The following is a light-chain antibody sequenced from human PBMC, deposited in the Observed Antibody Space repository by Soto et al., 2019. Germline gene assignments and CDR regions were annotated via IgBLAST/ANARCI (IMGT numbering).Light chain of an antibody. CDR1: QSLLHSNGYNY. CDR2: LGS. CDR3: LQALQSQPDT. Sequence: DLVMTQSPLSLPVTPGEPASISCRSSQSLLHSNGYNYLDWYLQKPGQSPQLLIYLGSNRASGALDRTRGRGAGTDFTLQISRVEAEDVEVHYCLQALQSQPDTFGQGTQLEIK. V-gene: IGKV2-28*01. J-gene: IGKJ2*01.